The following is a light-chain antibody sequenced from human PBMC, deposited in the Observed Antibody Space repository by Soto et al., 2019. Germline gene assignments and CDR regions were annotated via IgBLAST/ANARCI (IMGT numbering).Light chain of an antibody. V-gene: IGKV3-15*01. Sequence: EIVLTQFPGTLSLSPGERATLSCRASQSVGSSYLAWYQQKPGQAPRLLIYDASNRATGIPARFSGSGSGTEFTLTISSLQSEDFAVYYCQQYNNWPQTFGQGTKVDIK. J-gene: IGKJ1*01. CDR2: DAS. CDR1: QSVGSSY. CDR3: QQYNNWPQT.